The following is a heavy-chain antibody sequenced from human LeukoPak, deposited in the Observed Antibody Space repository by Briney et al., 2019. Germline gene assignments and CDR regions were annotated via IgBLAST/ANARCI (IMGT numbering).Heavy chain of an antibody. CDR3: ARGSGGYFDWLLPDYFDY. J-gene: IGHJ4*02. Sequence: SETLSLTCTVSGGSISSYYWSWIRQPPGKGLEWIGYIYYSGSTNYNPSLKSRVTISVDTSKNQFSLKLSSVTAADTAVYYCARGSGGYFDWLLPDYFDYWGQGTLVTVSS. CDR2: IYYSGST. CDR1: GGSISSYY. V-gene: IGHV4-59*12. D-gene: IGHD3-9*01.